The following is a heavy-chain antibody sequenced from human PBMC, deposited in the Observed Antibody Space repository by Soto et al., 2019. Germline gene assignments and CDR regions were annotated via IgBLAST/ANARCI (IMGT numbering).Heavy chain of an antibody. Sequence: GGSLRLSCAASGFTFSSYGMHWVRQAPGKGLEWVAVISYDGSNKYYADSVKGRFTISRDNSKNKLYLQMNSLRAEDTAVYYCAKALRFSGSYPGGAFDIWGQGTMVTVSS. D-gene: IGHD1-26*01. J-gene: IGHJ3*02. CDR1: GFTFSSYG. V-gene: IGHV3-30*18. CDR2: ISYDGSNK. CDR3: AKALRFSGSYPGGAFDI.